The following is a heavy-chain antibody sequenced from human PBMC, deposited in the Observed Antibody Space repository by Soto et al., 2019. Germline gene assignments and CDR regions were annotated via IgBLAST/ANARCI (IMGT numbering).Heavy chain of an antibody. J-gene: IGHJ6*02. Sequence: PSETLSLTCAVYGGSFSGYYWSRIRQPPGKGLEWIGEINHSGSTNYNPSLKSRVTISVDTSKNQFSLKLSSVTAADTAVYYCARKLDGLGYCSGGSCYSGYYYYYGMDVWGQGTTVTSP. CDR2: INHSGST. CDR3: ARKLDGLGYCSGGSCYSGYYYYYGMDV. CDR1: GGSFSGYY. V-gene: IGHV4-34*01. D-gene: IGHD2-15*01.